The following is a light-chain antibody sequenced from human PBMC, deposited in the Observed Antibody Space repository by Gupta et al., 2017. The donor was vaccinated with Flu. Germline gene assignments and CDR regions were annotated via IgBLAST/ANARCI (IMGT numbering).Light chain of an antibody. CDR1: QSLLHSNGYNY. CDR2: LAS. CDR3: MQTLQSPVA. J-gene: IGKJ1*01. V-gene: IGKV2-28*01. Sequence: ISCRSSQSLLHSNGYNYLDWYVQKPGQSPQLLIYLASNRASGVPDRFIARGSGTDFTLTIRRAEAEDVGVNYCMQTLQSPVAFGQGTKVEIK.